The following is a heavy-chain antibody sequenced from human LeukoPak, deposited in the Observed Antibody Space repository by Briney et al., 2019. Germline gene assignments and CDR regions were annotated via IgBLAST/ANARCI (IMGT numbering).Heavy chain of an antibody. CDR1: GFTFTCCW. CDR2: IWYDGSNK. CDR3: ARDLGYCSGGSCYYYGMDV. J-gene: IGHJ6*02. V-gene: IGHV3-33*08. D-gene: IGHD2-15*01. Sequence: GGSLRLSCAASGFTFTCCWMTWVRQAPGKGLEWVAVIWYDGSNKYYADSVKGRFTISRDNSKNTLYLQMNSLRAEDTAVYYCARDLGYCSGGSCYYYGMDVWGQGTTVTVSS.